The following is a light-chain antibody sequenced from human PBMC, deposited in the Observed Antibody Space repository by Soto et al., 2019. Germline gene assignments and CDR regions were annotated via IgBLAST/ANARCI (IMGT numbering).Light chain of an antibody. CDR2: SSN. CDR3: TSYTPTGALV. V-gene: IGLV1-44*01. J-gene: IGLJ6*01. CDR1: SSNIESNT. Sequence: QSVLTQPPSASGTPGQRVTISCSGSSSNIESNTVNWYQQLPGTAPKLLIYSSNQRPSGVPDRFSGSKSGTSASLAISGLQSEDEADYYCTSYTPTGALVFGSGTKVTVL.